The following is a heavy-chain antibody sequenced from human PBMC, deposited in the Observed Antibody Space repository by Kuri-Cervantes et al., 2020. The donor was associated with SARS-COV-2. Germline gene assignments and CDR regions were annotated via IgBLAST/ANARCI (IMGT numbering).Heavy chain of an antibody. J-gene: IGHJ6*03. CDR3: ARVAESNYFGWYYYYMDV. CDR1: GGSVSSSPYS. D-gene: IGHD4-11*01. Sequence: GSLRLSCTVSGGSVSSSPYSWGWIRQPPGKGLEWIGKIYYSGTTYYNPSLKSRVTISVGTPKNQFSLRLRSVTAADTAVYYCARVAESNYFGWYYYYMDVWGEGTTVTVSS. CDR2: IYYSGTT. V-gene: IGHV4-39*01.